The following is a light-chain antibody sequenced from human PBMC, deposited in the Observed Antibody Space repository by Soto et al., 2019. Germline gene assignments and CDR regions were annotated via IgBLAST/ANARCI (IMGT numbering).Light chain of an antibody. Sequence: DIQMTQSPSSLSASVGDRVTITCQASQDITDYLHLYQQKPGKAPRLLIYDASNLETGVPSRFSGSGSGTDFTFTISSLQPEDTATYYCQQSEALVLSFGGGTKVEI. J-gene: IGKJ4*01. CDR3: QQSEALVLS. CDR2: DAS. V-gene: IGKV1-33*01. CDR1: QDITDY.